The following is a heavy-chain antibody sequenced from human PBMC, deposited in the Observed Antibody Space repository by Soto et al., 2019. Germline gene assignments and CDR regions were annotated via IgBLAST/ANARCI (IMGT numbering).Heavy chain of an antibody. CDR2: IGTAGDT. Sequence: GGSLRLSCAASGFTFSSYDMQWVRQATGKGLEWVSAIGTAGDTYYPGSVKGRFTITRENAKNSLYLQMNSLRAGDTAVYYCARSPPGGYHYYYGMDVWGQGTTVTVSS. CDR1: GFTFSSYD. D-gene: IGHD3-22*01. V-gene: IGHV3-13*04. CDR3: ARSPPGGYHYYYGMDV. J-gene: IGHJ6*02.